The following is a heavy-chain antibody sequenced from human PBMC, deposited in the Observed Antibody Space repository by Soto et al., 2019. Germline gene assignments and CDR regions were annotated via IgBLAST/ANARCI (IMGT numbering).Heavy chain of an antibody. CDR3: AAGAIRYYYYYMDV. V-gene: IGHV1-58*02. Sequence: ASVKVSCKASGFTFTSSAMQWVRQARGQRLEWIGWIVVGSGNTNYAQKFQERVTITRDMSTSTSYMELGSLRSEDTAVYYCAAGAIRYYYYYMDVWGKGTTVTVSS. CDR1: GFTFTSSA. CDR2: IVVGSGNT. J-gene: IGHJ6*03. D-gene: IGHD3-9*01.